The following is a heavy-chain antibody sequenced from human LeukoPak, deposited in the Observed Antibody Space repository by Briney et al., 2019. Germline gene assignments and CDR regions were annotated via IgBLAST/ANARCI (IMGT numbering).Heavy chain of an antibody. CDR3: ARDLGYSSGWYFDY. Sequence: EASVKVSCKASGYTFTGYYMHWVRQAPGQGLEWMGWINPNSGGTNYAQKFQGRVTMTRDTSISTAYTELSRLRSDDTAVYYCARDLGYSSGWYFDYWGQGTLVTVSS. CDR2: INPNSGGT. D-gene: IGHD6-19*01. V-gene: IGHV1-2*02. CDR1: GYTFTGYY. J-gene: IGHJ4*02.